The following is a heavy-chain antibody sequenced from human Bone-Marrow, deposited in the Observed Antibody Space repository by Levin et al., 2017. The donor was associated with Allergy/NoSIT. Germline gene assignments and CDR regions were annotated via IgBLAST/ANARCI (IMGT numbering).Heavy chain of an antibody. V-gene: IGHV2-5*02. CDR3: ARSRIDSSGWLGGYFDY. Sequence: SGPTLVKPTQTLTLTCTFSRFSLSTSGVGVGWIRQPPGKALEWLALIHWDDDKRVSPSLRSRLTIPKDTSKNQVVLTLTNVDPVDTGTYYCARSRIDSSGWLGGYFDYWGQGILVTVSS. J-gene: IGHJ4*02. D-gene: IGHD6-19*01. CDR1: RFSLSTSGVG. CDR2: IHWDDDK.